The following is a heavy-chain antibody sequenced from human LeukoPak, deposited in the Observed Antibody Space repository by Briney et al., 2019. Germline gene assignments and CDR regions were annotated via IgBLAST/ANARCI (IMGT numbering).Heavy chain of an antibody. Sequence: ASVKVSCKASGYSFTGYYIIWVRQAPGQGLEWMGWINPDSGVTNFANNFQGRVTLTRDTSINTAYMELSGLSYDDTAVYFCARFGKAAARDFWGQGTLVTVSS. CDR3: ARFGKAAARDF. J-gene: IGHJ4*02. CDR2: INPDSGVT. CDR1: GYSFTGYY. D-gene: IGHD6-13*01. V-gene: IGHV1-2*02.